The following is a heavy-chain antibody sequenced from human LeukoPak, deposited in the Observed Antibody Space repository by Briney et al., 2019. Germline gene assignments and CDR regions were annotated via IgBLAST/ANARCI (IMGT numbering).Heavy chain of an antibody. CDR1: GFSFNNYW. Sequence: GGSLRLSCAASGFSFNNYWMNWVRQAPGKGLEWVANINQGGGEKYYVNSVKGRFTISRDNAKNSLYLQMGSLRAEDTAVYYCVRDGEDGRNDLDCWGQGTLVTVSS. V-gene: IGHV3-7*03. D-gene: IGHD1-14*01. CDR3: VRDGEDGRNDLDC. CDR2: INQGGGEK. J-gene: IGHJ4*02.